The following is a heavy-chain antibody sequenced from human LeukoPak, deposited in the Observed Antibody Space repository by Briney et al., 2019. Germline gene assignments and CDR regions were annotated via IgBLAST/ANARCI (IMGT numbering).Heavy chain of an antibody. CDR1: GYTFTSYG. Sequence: ASVKVSCKASGYTFTSYGISWVRQAPGQGLEWMGWISAYNGNTNYAQKLQGRVTMTTDTSTSTAYMELRNLRSDDTAVYYCARDLGWRDSSGSSDYWGQGTLVTVSS. CDR2: ISAYNGNT. V-gene: IGHV1-18*01. D-gene: IGHD3-22*01. J-gene: IGHJ4*02. CDR3: ARDLGWRDSSGSSDY.